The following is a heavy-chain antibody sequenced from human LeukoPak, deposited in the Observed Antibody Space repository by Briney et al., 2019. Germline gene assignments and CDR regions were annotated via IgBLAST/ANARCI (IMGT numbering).Heavy chain of an antibody. Sequence: GPLRLSCAASGFTFSSYSMNWVRQAPGKGLEWVSSISSSSSYIYYADSVKGRFTISRDNAKNSLYLQMNSLRTEDTAVYYCARVGPSDIVVVVALDYWGQGTLVTVSS. V-gene: IGHV3-21*01. CDR2: ISSSSSYI. D-gene: IGHD2-15*01. CDR3: ARVGPSDIVVVVALDY. J-gene: IGHJ4*02. CDR1: GFTFSSYS.